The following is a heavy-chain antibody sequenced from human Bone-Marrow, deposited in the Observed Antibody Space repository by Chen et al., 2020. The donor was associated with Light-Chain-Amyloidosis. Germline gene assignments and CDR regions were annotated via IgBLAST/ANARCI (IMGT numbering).Heavy chain of an antibody. Sequence: QVQLVESGGGLVKPGGSLRLSCAASGFTFSAYYMSWIRQAPGKGLEWVSSITGSGSYTYYAGSVTGRFTISRDNADNSLSLQMNSLRAEDTALYFCARGYSNYYFDYWGQGTLVTVPS. D-gene: IGHD4-4*01. J-gene: IGHJ4*02. CDR3: ARGYSNYYFDY. V-gene: IGHV3-11*06. CDR1: GFTFSAYY. CDR2: ITGSGSYT.